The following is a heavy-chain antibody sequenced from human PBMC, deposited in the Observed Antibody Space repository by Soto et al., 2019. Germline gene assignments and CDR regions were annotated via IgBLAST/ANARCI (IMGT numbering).Heavy chain of an antibody. V-gene: IGHV3-23*01. CDR3: AKGGVAATRPINWFDP. CDR1: GFTFSSYA. J-gene: IGHJ5*02. CDR2: ISGSGGST. Sequence: EVQLLESGGGLVQPGGSLRLSCAASGFTFSSYAMSWVRQAPGKGLEWVSAISGSGGSTYYADSVKGRFTISRDNSKNKLYLQINSLRAEDTAVYYYAKGGVAATRPINWFDPWGQGTLVTVSS. D-gene: IGHD2-15*01.